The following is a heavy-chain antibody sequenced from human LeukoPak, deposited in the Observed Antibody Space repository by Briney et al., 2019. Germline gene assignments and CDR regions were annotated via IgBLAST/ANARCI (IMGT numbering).Heavy chain of an antibody. V-gene: IGHV3-15*01. Sequence: GGSLRLSCVAAGFTFSGAWMSWVRQAPGKGLEWVGRIKSKIDGGTIDYAAPVKRRFTISRDDSRNTLYLQMNSLKTEDTAVYYCTTRRQDGWWGQGTLVTVSS. CDR1: GFTFSGAW. J-gene: IGHJ4*02. D-gene: IGHD2-15*01. CDR3: TTRRQDGW. CDR2: IKSKIDGGTI.